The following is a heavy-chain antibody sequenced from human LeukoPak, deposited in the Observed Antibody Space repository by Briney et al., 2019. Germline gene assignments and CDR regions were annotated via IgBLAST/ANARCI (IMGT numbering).Heavy chain of an antibody. Sequence: SETLSLTCTVSSGSIGSYYWSWIRQPPGKGLEWIGYIYYTGSTDYNPSLKSRVTILVDRSKNQFSLKLTSVTAADTAVYYCARHWSPRGRSYFDYWGQGTLVTVSS. V-gene: IGHV4-59*08. CDR3: ARHWSPRGRSYFDY. J-gene: IGHJ4*02. CDR1: SGSIGSYY. CDR2: IYYTGST.